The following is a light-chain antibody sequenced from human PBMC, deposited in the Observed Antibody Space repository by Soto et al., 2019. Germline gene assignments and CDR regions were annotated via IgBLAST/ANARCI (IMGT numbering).Light chain of an antibody. J-gene: IGKJ3*01. Sequence: DIQMTQSPSSLSASVGDRVTITCRTSQSIRSSLNWYQQKPGKAPNLLIYAASRLQSGVPSRFSGSGSGTDFTLTISSLQPADFATYYCQQSYSTPFTFXPGTKVDIK. CDR3: QQSYSTPFT. CDR2: AAS. CDR1: QSIRSS. V-gene: IGKV1-39*01.